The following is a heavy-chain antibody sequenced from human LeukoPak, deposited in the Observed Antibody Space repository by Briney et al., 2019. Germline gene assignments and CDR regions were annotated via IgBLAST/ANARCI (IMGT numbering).Heavy chain of an antibody. Sequence: ASVKVSCKASGYTFTGYYMHWVRQAPGQGLEWMGWINPNSGGTNYAQKFQGRVTMTRDTSISTAYMELSRLRSDDTAVYYCARDFSLQLLFKFSLVGNWFDPWGQGTLVTVSS. J-gene: IGHJ5*02. CDR1: GYTFTGYY. V-gene: IGHV1-2*02. CDR3: ARDFSLQLLFKFSLVGNWFDP. D-gene: IGHD2-2*01. CDR2: INPNSGGT.